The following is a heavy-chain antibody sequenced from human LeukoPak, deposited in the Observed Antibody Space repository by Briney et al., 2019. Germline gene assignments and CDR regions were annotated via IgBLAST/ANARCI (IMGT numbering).Heavy chain of an antibody. CDR3: ATAPYGSGSLASYFDY. D-gene: IGHD3-10*01. CDR2: FDPEDGET. V-gene: IGHV1-24*01. J-gene: IGHJ4*02. CDR1: GYTLTELS. Sequence: ASVKVSCKVSGYTLTELSMHWVRQAPGKGLEWMGGFDPEDGETIYAQKFQGRVTMTEDTSTDTAYMELSSLRSEDTAVYYCATAPYGSGSLASYFDYWGQGTLVTVSS.